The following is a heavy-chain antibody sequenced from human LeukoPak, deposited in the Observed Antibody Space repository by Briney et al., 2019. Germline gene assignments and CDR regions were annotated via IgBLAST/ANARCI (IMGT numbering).Heavy chain of an antibody. CDR3: ARDPDAGIAAAYCMDV. D-gene: IGHD6-13*01. CDR1: GYTFVSYL. CDR2: ISPNNGDT. Sequence: ASVKVSCKASGYTFVSYLIHWVRDAPGQGLEWMGIISPNNGDTQYAPKFRGRVTMTRDMSTSTVYMELSSLISGDTALYYCARDPDAGIAAAYCMDVWGKGATVTVSS. J-gene: IGHJ6*03. V-gene: IGHV1-46*01.